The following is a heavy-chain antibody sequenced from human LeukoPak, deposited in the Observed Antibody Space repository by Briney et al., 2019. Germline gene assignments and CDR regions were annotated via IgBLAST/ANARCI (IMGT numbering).Heavy chain of an antibody. CDR1: GGSISSGDYY. V-gene: IGHV4-30-4*01. J-gene: IGHJ4*02. D-gene: IGHD3-22*01. CDR3: ARHKLYYDSSGYFDY. Sequence: SQTLSLTCTVSGGSISSGDYYWSWIRQPPGKGLEWIGYIYYSGSTYYNPSLKSRVTISVDTSKNQFSLKLSSVTAADTAVYYCARHKLYYDSSGYFDYWGQGTLVTVSS. CDR2: IYYSGST.